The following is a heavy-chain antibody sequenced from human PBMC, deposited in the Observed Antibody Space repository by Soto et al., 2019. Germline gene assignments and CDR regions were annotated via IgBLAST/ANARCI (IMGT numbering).Heavy chain of an antibody. D-gene: IGHD6-13*01. CDR3: ARIAASGIVHDFDF. Sequence: QVQLVQSEGEVKKPGASVKISCRASGYTFTSYAINWVRQAPGQGLEWMGWISAHSGNTNYAQKVQGRLTMTTDTSTSTAYMELRSLRSDDTAIYYCARIAASGIVHDFDFWGQGTLVTVSS. V-gene: IGHV1-18*01. CDR1: GYTFTSYA. CDR2: ISAHSGNT. J-gene: IGHJ4*02.